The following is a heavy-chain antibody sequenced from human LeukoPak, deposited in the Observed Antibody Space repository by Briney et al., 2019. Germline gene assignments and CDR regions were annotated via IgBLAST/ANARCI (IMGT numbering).Heavy chain of an antibody. D-gene: IGHD6-19*01. CDR2: FYYSGST. J-gene: IGHJ6*03. CDR1: GGSMSSYY. V-gene: IGHV4-59*01. Sequence: SETLSLTCTVSGGSMSSYYWSWLRQPPGRGREWIGYFYYSGSTNYNPSLKSRVTISVDTSKNQFSLKLSSVTAADTAVYYCARGRGAVAYYYYYYMDVWGKGTTVTISS. CDR3: ARGRGAVAYYYYYYMDV.